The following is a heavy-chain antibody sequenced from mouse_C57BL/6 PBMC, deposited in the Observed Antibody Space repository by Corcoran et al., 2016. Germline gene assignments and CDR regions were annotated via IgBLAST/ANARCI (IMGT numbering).Heavy chain of an antibody. J-gene: IGHJ2*01. D-gene: IGHD2-1*01. CDR1: GYTFTDYN. V-gene: IGHV1-76*01. CDR2: IYPGSGNT. Sequence: QVQLQQSGTELVRPGASVKLSCKASGYTFTDYNIDWVKQRPGNGLEWIARIYPGSGNTYYNEKFKGKATLTAEKSSSTAYMQLSSLTSEDAAVYYCSATRGNYTFDYWGQGTTLTVSS. CDR3: SATRGNYTFDY.